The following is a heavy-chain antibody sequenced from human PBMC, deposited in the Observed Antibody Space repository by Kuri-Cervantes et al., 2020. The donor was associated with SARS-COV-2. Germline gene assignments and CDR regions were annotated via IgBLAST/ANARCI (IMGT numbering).Heavy chain of an antibody. CDR3: AREYYDILTGHQLFDY. J-gene: IGHJ4*02. CDR1: GESLSDYY. CDR2: LNDSGSTHYNTGST. Sequence: SQTLSLTCAVYGESLSDYYWNWIRQPPGKGLEWIGELNDSGSTHYNTGSTNYNPSLKSRVTMSVDTSKNQFSLKLSSVTAADTAVYYCAREYYDILTGHQLFDYWGQGTLVTVSS. D-gene: IGHD3-9*01. V-gene: IGHV4-34*01.